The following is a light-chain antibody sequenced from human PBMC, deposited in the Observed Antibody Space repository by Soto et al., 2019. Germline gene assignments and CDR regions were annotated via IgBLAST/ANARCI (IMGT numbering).Light chain of an antibody. CDR2: EVT. CDR1: RSDIGGYDY. Sequence: QSALTQPASVSGSPGQSITISCTGTRSDIGGYDYVSWYQHHPDKAPKLILYEVTNRPSGVSDRFSGSRSGNTASLTISGLQAEDGADYYFHLYTSISTYVFGTGPQLTVL. CDR3: HLYTSISTYV. J-gene: IGLJ1*01. V-gene: IGLV2-14*01.